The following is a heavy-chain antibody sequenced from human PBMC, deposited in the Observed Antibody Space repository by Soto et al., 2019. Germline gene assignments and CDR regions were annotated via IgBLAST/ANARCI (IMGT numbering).Heavy chain of an antibody. CDR3: AKDVHYDIVTGIEYFHH. CDR2: ISGTGRVT. V-gene: IGHV3-23*01. Sequence: EVQLLELGGGLVQPGGSLKLSCAASEFTFSSYAMSWVRQAPGKGLEWVSGISGTGRVTNYAESVKGRFTISRDNPKNTLYLQMNSLRAEDTAVYYCAKDVHYDIVTGIEYFHHWGQGTLVTVSS. D-gene: IGHD3-9*01. J-gene: IGHJ1*01. CDR1: EFTFSSYA.